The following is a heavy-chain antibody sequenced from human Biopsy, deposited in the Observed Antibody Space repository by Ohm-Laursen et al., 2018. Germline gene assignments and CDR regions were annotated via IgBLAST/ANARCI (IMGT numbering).Heavy chain of an antibody. CDR3: AADINVWNVNY. CDR2: FAPENGKT. Sequence: GSSVKVSCKVSGYAVTEFSMHWVRQAPGKGLEWMGGFAPENGKTIYAQKFQGRVTMTEDTSTDTAYMELSSLRSEDTAVYYCAADINVWNVNYWGQGTQVTASS. J-gene: IGHJ4*02. CDR1: GYAVTEFS. V-gene: IGHV1-24*01. D-gene: IGHD1-1*01.